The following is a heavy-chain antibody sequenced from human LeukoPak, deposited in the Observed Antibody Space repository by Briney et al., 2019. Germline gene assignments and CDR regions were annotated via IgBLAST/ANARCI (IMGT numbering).Heavy chain of an antibody. CDR2: INHSGST. CDR3: ARGPLWSYYGSGSYRYFDY. Sequence: SDTLSLTCAVSDDSFSSHYWTWIRQPPGKGLEWIGEINHSGSTNYNPSLKSRVTISVDTSENQFSLKLSSVTAADTAVYYCARGPLWSYYGSGSYRYFDYWGQGTLVTVSS. V-gene: IGHV4-34*01. D-gene: IGHD3-10*01. CDR1: DDSFSSHY. J-gene: IGHJ4*02.